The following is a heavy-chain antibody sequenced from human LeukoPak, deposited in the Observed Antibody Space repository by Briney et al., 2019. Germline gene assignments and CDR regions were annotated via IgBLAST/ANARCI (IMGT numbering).Heavy chain of an antibody. D-gene: IGHD3-22*01. Sequence: GRSLRLSCAASGFTFSSYAMSWVRQAPGKGLEWVSAISGSGGSTYYADSVKGRFTISRDNSKNTLYLQMNSLRAEDTAVYYCAKDPSDSSGYFDYWGQGTLVTVSS. J-gene: IGHJ4*02. CDR2: ISGSGGST. V-gene: IGHV3-23*01. CDR1: GFTFSSYA. CDR3: AKDPSDSSGYFDY.